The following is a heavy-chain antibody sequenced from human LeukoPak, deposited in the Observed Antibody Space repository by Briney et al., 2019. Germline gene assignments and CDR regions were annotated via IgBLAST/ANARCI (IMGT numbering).Heavy chain of an antibody. CDR2: ISANGRAS. J-gene: IGHJ4*02. CDR3: AKEPAVTGACES. Sequence: PGGSLRLSCTASGFTFSSYAMSWVRQAPGKGLEWVSPISANGRASYHVDSVKGRFTISRDNSRNTLYLQMNSLRAEDTAVYYCAKEPAVTGACESWVPGTLVTVSS. CDR1: GFTFSSYA. D-gene: IGHD6-19*01. V-gene: IGHV3-23*01.